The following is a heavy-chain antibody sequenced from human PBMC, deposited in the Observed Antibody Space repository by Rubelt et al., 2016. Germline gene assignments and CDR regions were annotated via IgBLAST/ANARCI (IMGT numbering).Heavy chain of an antibody. CDR1: GGSISSYY. CDR3: ARSAKGSGGRFDY. CDR2: VYFSGNP. Sequence: QVQLQESGPGLVKPSETLSLTCTVSGGSISSYYWSWIRQPPGKGLEWIASVYFSGNPYYNPSLKSRLTISVDTAKNQFSLNRKSVTAADTDVFDCARSAKGSGGRFDYWGQGLLVTV. V-gene: IGHV4-59*01. J-gene: IGHJ4*02. D-gene: IGHD6-25*01.